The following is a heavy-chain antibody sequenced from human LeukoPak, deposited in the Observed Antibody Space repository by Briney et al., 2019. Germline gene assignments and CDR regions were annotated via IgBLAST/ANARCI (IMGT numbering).Heavy chain of an antibody. J-gene: IGHJ6*03. CDR1: GFTFSSYG. D-gene: IGHD2-2*01. V-gene: IGHV3-30*02. CDR2: IRYDGSNK. CDR3: AKDWADIVVVPADNYYYYMDV. Sequence: GGSLRLSCAASGFTFSSYGMHWVRQAPGKGLEWVAFIRYDGSNKYYADSVKGRFTISRDNSKNTLYLQMNSLRAEDTAVYYCAKDWADIVVVPADNYYYYMDVWGKGTTVTISS.